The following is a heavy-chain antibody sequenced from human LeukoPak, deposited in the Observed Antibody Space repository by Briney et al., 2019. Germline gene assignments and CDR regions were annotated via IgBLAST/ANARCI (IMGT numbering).Heavy chain of an antibody. V-gene: IGHV4-59*01. D-gene: IGHD3-9*01. CDR1: GGSISSYY. CDR2: ISYSGST. J-gene: IGHJ4*02. CDR3: ARSLTGSYFTDC. Sequence: PSETLSLTCTVSGGSISSYYWSWIRQPPGKGLEWIGYISYSGSTNYNPSLKSRVTISVDTSKNQFSLRLSSVTAADTAVYYCARSLTGSYFTDCWGQGTLVTVSS.